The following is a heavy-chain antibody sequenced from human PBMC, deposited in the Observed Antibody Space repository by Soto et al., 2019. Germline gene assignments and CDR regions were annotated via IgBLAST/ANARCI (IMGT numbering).Heavy chain of an antibody. Sequence: QVQLQESGAGLVKPSQTLSLTCTVSGGSISSGGYYWSWIRQHPGKGLEWIGYIYYSRSTYYNPSLKSRGTTSVVTSKTQFSLDLGSDTSAGAAVEYSARDASHYGMDVWGQGTTVTVSS. CDR2: IYYSRST. V-gene: IGHV4-31*03. CDR1: GGSISSGGYY. J-gene: IGHJ6*02. CDR3: ARDASHYGMDV.